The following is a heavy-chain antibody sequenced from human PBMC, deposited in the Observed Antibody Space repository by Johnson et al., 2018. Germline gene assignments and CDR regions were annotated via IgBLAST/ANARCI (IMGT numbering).Heavy chain of an antibody. CDR2: LSWNSVGI. V-gene: IGHV3-9*01. J-gene: IGHJ4*02. D-gene: IGHD2/OR15-2a*01. Sequence: VQLVESGGGLVQPGRSLRLSCEASGFTFDDHAMYWVRQAPGKGLEWVSGLSWNSVGIGYAASVRGRFTISRDNAKNSLYLQMDSLRVEDTALYYCVRDEFSTSAGGLDFWGQGTLVTVSS. CDR1: GFTFDDHA. CDR3: VRDEFSTSAGGLDF.